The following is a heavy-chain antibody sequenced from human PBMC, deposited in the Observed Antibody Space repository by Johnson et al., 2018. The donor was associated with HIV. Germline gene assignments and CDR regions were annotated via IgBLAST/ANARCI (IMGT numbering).Heavy chain of an antibody. D-gene: IGHD2-8*02. Sequence: VQLVESGGGLVKPGGSLRLSCEVSGFIFSKYNMAWIRQAPGKGLECLSYITSSGSSVYYTDSVKGRLPISRDNAQNSLFLKMNSLRPEDTALYYCAKVPYCTGGLCFYDAFHMWGQGTMVTVSS. J-gene: IGHJ3*02. CDR2: ITSSGSSV. CDR1: GFIFSKYN. V-gene: IGHV3-11*01. CDR3: AKVPYCTGGLCFYDAFHM.